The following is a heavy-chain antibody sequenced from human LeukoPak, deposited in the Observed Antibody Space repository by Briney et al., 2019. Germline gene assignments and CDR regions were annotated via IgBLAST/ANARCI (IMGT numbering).Heavy chain of an antibody. V-gene: IGHV1-3*01. J-gene: IGHJ4*02. D-gene: IGHD4-23*01. Sequence: ASVKVSCKASGYTFTSYTIHWVRQAPGQRLEWMGWINAGGDNTKYSQNFQGRVTIARDTSASTAYMELSSLRSEDTAMYYCARGNGGYFDYWGQGTLVTVSS. CDR1: GYTFTSYT. CDR3: ARGNGGYFDY. CDR2: INAGGDNT.